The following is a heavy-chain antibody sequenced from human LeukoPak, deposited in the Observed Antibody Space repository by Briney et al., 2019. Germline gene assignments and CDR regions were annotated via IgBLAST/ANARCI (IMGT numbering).Heavy chain of an antibody. CDR1: GFTVSSNY. J-gene: IGHJ6*02. Sequence: GGSLRLSCAASGFTVSSNYMSWVRQAPGKGLEWVSVIYSGGSTYYADSVKGRFTISRDNSKNTLYLQMNSLRAEDTAVYYCVRVGDFWSGYPNYYYGMDVRGQGTTVTVSS. V-gene: IGHV3-66*02. D-gene: IGHD3-3*01. CDR2: IYSGGST. CDR3: VRVGDFWSGYPNYYYGMDV.